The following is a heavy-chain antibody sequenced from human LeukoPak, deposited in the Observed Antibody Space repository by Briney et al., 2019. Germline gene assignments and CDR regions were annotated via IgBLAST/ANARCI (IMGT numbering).Heavy chain of an antibody. CDR2: IHSGGNT. D-gene: IGHD5-18*01. CDR3: ARRGYGYGSPFDY. J-gene: IGHJ4*02. Sequence: PGGSLRLSCEVSGFTVSNNYMSWVRQAPGKGLEWVSIIHSGGNTYYADSVKGRFTVSRDNSKNTLNLQMNSLRAEDTAMYYCARRGYGYGSPFDYWGQGTLVIVSS. V-gene: IGHV3-66*04. CDR1: GFTVSNNY.